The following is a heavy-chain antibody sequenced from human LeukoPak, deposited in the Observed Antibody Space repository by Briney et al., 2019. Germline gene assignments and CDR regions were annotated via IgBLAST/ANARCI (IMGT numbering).Heavy chain of an antibody. CDR3: AKSVSSSSVGFYDY. CDR1: GFTFSSYG. V-gene: IGHV3-30*18. J-gene: IGHJ4*02. D-gene: IGHD6-6*01. CDR2: ISYDGSNK. Sequence: GGSLRLSWAASGFTFSSYGMHWVRQAPGKGLEWVAFISYDGSNKYYADSVKGRFTISRDNSKNTLYLQMNSLRAEDTAVYYCAKSVSSSSVGFYDYWGQGTLVTVSS.